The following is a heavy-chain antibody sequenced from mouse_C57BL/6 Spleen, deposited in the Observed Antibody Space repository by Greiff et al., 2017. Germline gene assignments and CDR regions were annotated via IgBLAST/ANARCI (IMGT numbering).Heavy chain of an antibody. CDR1: GYTFTDYY. V-gene: IGHV1-19*01. CDR2: INPYNGGT. D-gene: IGHD4-1*01. CDR3: ARGNWFDY. Sequence: VQLQQSGPVLVKPGASVKMSCKASGYTFTDYYMNWVKQSHGKSLEWIGVINPYNGGTSYNQKFKGKATLTVDKASSTAYMELNSLTSEDSAVYYCARGNWFDYWGQGTTLTVSS. J-gene: IGHJ2*01.